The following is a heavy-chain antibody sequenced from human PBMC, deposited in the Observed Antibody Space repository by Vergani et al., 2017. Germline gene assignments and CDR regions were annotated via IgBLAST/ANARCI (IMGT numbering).Heavy chain of an antibody. CDR3: AREGGYCSGGSCSYYYYGMDV. V-gene: IGHV3-23*04. CDR2: ISGSGGST. Sequence: VQLVESGGGVVQPGGSLRLSCAASGFTFSSYAMSWVRQAPGKGLEWVSAISGSGGSTYYADSVKGRFTISRDNSKNSLYLQMNSLRAEDTAVYYCAREGGYCSGGSCSYYYYGMDVWGQGTTVTVSS. CDR1: GFTFSSYA. J-gene: IGHJ6*02. D-gene: IGHD2-15*01.